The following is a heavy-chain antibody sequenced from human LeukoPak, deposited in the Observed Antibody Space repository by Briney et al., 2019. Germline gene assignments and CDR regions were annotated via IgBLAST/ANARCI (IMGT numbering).Heavy chain of an antibody. CDR2: IYYSGST. D-gene: IGHD2-15*01. V-gene: IGHV4-30-4*08. J-gene: IGHJ5*02. CDR1: GGSISSGDYY. CDR3: ARHPRRLVVVAATPWS. Sequence: NSSETLSLTCTVSGGSISSGDYYWSWIRQPPGKGLEWIGYIYYSGSTYYNPSLKSRVTISVDTSKNQFSLKLSSVTAADTAVYYCARHPRRLVVVAATPWSWGQGTLVTVSS.